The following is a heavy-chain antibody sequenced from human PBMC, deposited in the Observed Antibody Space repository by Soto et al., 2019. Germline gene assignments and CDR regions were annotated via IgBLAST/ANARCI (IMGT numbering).Heavy chain of an antibody. D-gene: IGHD1-26*01. V-gene: IGHV3-64D*08. CDR3: VKVIEAGSYSPPFDY. CDR1: GFTFSSYA. Sequence: GGSLRLSCSASGFTFSSYAMHWVRQAPGKGLEYVSAISSNGGSTYYGDSVKGRFTISRDNSKNTLYLQMSSLRAEDTAVYYCVKVIEAGSYSPPFDYWGQGTLVTVSS. J-gene: IGHJ4*02. CDR2: ISSNGGST.